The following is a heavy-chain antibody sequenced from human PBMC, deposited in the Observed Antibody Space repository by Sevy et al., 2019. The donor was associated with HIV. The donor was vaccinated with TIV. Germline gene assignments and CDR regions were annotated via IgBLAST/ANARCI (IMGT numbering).Heavy chain of an antibody. J-gene: IGHJ4*02. Sequence: GGSLRLSCAASGFTFSSYSMNWVRQAPGKGLEWVSSISSSSSYIYYADSVKGRFTISRDNAKNSLYLQMNSLRAEDTAVYYGARVYNFWSGYYRGWDYFDYWGQGTLVTVSS. D-gene: IGHD3-3*01. CDR1: GFTFSSYS. CDR3: ARVYNFWSGYYRGWDYFDY. V-gene: IGHV3-21*01. CDR2: ISSSSSYI.